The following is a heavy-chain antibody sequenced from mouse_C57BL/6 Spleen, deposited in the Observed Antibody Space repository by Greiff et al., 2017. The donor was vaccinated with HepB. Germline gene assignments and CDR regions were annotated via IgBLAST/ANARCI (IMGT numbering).Heavy chain of an antibody. CDR3: ARSSPYDGSSYVEAWFAY. Sequence: QVQLKQSGPGILQSSQTLSLTCSFSGFSLSTSGLGVSWIRQPSGKGLEWLAHIYWDDDKRYTPSLKSRLTISKDTSRNQVFLKITSVDTADTVTYYCARSSPYDGSSYVEAWFAYWGQGTLVTVSA. V-gene: IGHV8-12*01. CDR2: IYWDDDK. J-gene: IGHJ3*01. CDR1: GFSLSTSGLG. D-gene: IGHD1-1*01.